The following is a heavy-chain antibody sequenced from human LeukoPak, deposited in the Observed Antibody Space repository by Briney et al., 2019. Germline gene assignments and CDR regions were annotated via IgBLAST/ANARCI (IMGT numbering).Heavy chain of an antibody. CDR1: GFTFSSYG. CDR2: ISYDGSNK. D-gene: IGHD1-26*01. J-gene: IGHJ4*02. Sequence: PGGSLRLSCAASGFTFSSYGMHWVRQAPGKGLEWVAVISYDGSNKYYADSVKGRFTISRDNSKNTLYLQMNSLRADDTAVYYCAKDDGNDWGQGTLVTVSS. CDR3: AKDDGND. V-gene: IGHV3-30*18.